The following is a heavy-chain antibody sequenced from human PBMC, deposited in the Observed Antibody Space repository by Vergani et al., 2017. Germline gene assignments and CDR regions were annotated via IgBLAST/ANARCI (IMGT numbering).Heavy chain of an antibody. CDR2: ISYDGSNK. Sequence: QVQLVESGGGVVQPGRSLRLSCAASGFTFSSYGMHWVRQAPGKGLEWVAVISYDGSNKYYADSVKGRFTISRDNSKNTLYLQMNSLRAEDTAVYYCAKDVLLWFGELSVSPFDIWGQGTMVTVSS. CDR3: AKDVLLWFGELSVSPFDI. D-gene: IGHD3-10*01. V-gene: IGHV3-30*18. CDR1: GFTFSSYG. J-gene: IGHJ3*02.